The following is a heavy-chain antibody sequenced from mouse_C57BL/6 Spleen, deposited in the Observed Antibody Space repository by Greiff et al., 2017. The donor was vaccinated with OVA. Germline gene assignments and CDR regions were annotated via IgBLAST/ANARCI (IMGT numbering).Heavy chain of an antibody. CDR3: AKNEWGYAMDY. V-gene: IGHV2-4*01. CDR2: IWSGGST. J-gene: IGHJ4*01. CDR1: GFSLTSYG. Sequence: VKLMESGPGLVQPSQSLSITCTVSGFSLTSYGVHWVRQPPGKGLEWLGVIWSGGSTDYNAAFISRLSISKDNSKSQVFFKMNSLQADDTAIYYCAKNEWGYAMDYWGQGTSVTVSS.